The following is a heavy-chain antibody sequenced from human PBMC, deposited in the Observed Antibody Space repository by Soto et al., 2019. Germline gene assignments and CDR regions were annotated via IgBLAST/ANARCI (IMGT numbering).Heavy chain of an antibody. CDR2: ISGSGCST. V-gene: IGHV3-23*01. D-gene: IGHD5-18*01. CDR1: GFTFSSYA. Sequence: GGSLRLSCAASGFTFSSYAMSWVRQAPGKGLEWVSAISGSGCSTYYADSVKGRFTISRDNSKNTLYLQMNSLRAEDTAVYYCARGVDIAMVTPFDYWGQGTRVTVSS. J-gene: IGHJ4*02. CDR3: ARGVDIAMVTPFDY.